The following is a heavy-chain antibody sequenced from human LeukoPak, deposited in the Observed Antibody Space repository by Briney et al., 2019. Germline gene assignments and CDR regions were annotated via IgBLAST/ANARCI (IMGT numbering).Heavy chain of an antibody. J-gene: IGHJ2*01. V-gene: IGHV4-61*02. CDR3: GSGDFDL. CDR2: IYNSGST. CDR1: GGSISSGSYY. Sequence: PSETLSLTCTVSGGSISSGSYYWSWIRQPAGKGLEWIGRIYNSGSTYYNPSLKSRVTISVDTSKNQFSLKLSSVTAADTAVCYCGSGDFDLWGRGTLVTVSS. D-gene: IGHD2-15*01.